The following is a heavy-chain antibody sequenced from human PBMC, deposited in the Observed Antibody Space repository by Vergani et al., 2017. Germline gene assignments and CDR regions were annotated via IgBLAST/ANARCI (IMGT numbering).Heavy chain of an antibody. Sequence: QVQLQESGPGLVKPPGTLSLTCAVSGGSISSHYWSWIRQPPGKGLEWIGYIYYSGSTNYNPSLKSRVTISVDTSKNQFSLKLSSVTAADTAVYYCAREGGIYCSGGSCYSYYYYMDVWGKGTTVTVSS. CDR1: GGSISSHY. D-gene: IGHD2-15*01. J-gene: IGHJ6*03. V-gene: IGHV4-59*11. CDR3: AREGGIYCSGGSCYSYYYYMDV. CDR2: IYYSGST.